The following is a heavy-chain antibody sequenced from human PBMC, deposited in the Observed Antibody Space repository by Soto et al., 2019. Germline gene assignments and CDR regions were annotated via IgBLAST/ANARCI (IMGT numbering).Heavy chain of an antibody. CDR2: IYPGDSDA. CDR1: GYNFISYW. D-gene: IGHD3-10*01. CDR3: ARQAYYRSGTYYSDY. J-gene: IGHJ4*02. Sequence: PGESLKISCKASGYNFISYWVAWVRQVPGKGLEWMGIIYPGDSDATYSPSFEGQVTFSVDKSITTAYLQWISLKASDTTVYYCARQAYYRSGTYYSDYWGQGNQVTVSS. V-gene: IGHV5-51*01.